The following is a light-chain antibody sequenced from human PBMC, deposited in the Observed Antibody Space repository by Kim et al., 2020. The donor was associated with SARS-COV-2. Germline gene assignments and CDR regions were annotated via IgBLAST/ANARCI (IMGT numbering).Light chain of an antibody. Sequence: GTTVTISCTRSSGSITKHDVHRYQQRPGSSPTSVIYEDNQRPSGVPDRFSGSINSSSNAASPTISGLTTEDEADYYCQSYDSSNLLFGGGTKLTVL. CDR3: QSYDSSNLL. J-gene: IGLJ2*01. V-gene: IGLV6-57*01. CDR2: EDN. CDR1: SGSITKHD.